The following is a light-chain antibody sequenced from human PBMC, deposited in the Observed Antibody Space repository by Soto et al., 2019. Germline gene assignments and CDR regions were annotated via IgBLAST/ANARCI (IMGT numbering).Light chain of an antibody. Sequence: DIQMTQSPSTLSESVGDRVTITCRASQSISSWLAWYQQKPGKAPKLLIYDAYSLESGVPSRFSGSGSGTEFTLTISSLQPDDFATYYCQQYNSYPITFGQGTRLEIK. V-gene: IGKV1-5*01. CDR1: QSISSW. CDR2: DAY. J-gene: IGKJ5*01. CDR3: QQYNSYPIT.